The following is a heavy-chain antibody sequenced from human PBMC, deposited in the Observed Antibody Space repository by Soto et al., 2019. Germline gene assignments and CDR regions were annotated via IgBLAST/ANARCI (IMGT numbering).Heavy chain of an antibody. V-gene: IGHV4-31*03. J-gene: IGHJ5*02. CDR1: GGSISSGGYY. CDR2: IYHSGST. CDR3: AREAAGILNWFDP. Sequence: QVQLQESGPGLVKPSQTLSLTCTVSGGSISSGGYYWSWIRQHPGKGLEWIGYIYHSGSTYYNPSLKSRVTISVDTSKNQFSLKLSSVTVADTAVYYCAREAAGILNWFDPWGQGPLVTVSS. D-gene: IGHD6-25*01.